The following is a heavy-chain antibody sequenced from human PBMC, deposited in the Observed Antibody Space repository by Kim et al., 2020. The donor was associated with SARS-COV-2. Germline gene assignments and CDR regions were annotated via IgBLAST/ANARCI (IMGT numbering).Heavy chain of an antibody. J-gene: IGHJ6*02. CDR3: AKSVPVAGAGNYYYFYAMDV. Sequence: GESLKISCQGFGYRFNLYWIAWVRQMPGKGLEWMGIIYPDDSEVRYSPSFQGQVTMSADKSIDTAYLQWSTLKASDTAMYYCAKSVPVAGAGNYYYFYAMDVGGQGTTVSVSS. V-gene: IGHV5-51*01. D-gene: IGHD6-19*01. CDR2: IYPDDSEV. CDR1: GYRFNLYW.